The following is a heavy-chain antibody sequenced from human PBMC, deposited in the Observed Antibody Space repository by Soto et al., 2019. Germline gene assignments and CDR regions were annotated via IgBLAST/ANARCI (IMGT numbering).Heavy chain of an antibody. Sequence: GGSLRLSCSASGFTFSSYAMSWVRQAPGKGLEWVSAISGRDGSTYYADSVKGRFTISGDISKNTLYLQMSSLRAEDTAVYYCAKKYCKGTSCYHFDYWGQGTLVPVSS. CDR3: AKKYCKGTSCYHFDY. D-gene: IGHD2-2*01. V-gene: IGHV3-23*01. CDR2: ISGRDGST. J-gene: IGHJ4*02. CDR1: GFTFSSYA.